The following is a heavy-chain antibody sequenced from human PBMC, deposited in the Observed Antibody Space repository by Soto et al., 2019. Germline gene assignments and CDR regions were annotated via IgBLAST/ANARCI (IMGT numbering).Heavy chain of an antibody. Sequence: QVQLQESGPGLVKPSETLSLTCTVSGGSVSSGSYYWSWIRQPPGKGLEWIGYIYYSGSTNYNPSLQSRITISVDTSKNQFSLKLSSVTAADTAVYYCARGHQWLVHGVLDYWGQGTLVTVSS. CDR1: GGSVSSGSYY. J-gene: IGHJ4*02. V-gene: IGHV4-61*01. D-gene: IGHD6-19*01. CDR3: ARGHQWLVHGVLDY. CDR2: IYYSGST.